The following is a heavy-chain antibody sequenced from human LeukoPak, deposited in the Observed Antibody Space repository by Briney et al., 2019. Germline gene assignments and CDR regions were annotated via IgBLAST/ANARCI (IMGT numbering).Heavy chain of an antibody. CDR1: GYTFTSYG. CDR3: ARDRPAAAAARRYFDL. J-gene: IGHJ2*01. Sequence: ASVKVSCKASGYTFTSYGISWVRQAPGQGLEWMGWISAYNGNTDYAQKLQGRVTMTTDTSTSTAYMELRSLRSDDTAVYYCARDRPAAAAARRYFDLWGRGTLVTVSS. V-gene: IGHV1-18*01. D-gene: IGHD6-13*01. CDR2: ISAYNGNT.